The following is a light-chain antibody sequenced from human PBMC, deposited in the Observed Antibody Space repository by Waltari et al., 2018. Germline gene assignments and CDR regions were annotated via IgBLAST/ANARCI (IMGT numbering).Light chain of an antibody. CDR1: QSISTY. J-gene: IGKJ1*01. CDR2: AAS. Sequence: DIQMTQSPSSLSASVGDRVTITCRASQSISTYLSWYQQKTGKAPKLLIYAASGLQSGVPSRFSGSGSGTDFTLTISSLQPEDSATHSCQQGYDTPWTFGQGTKVEI. CDR3: QQGYDTPWT. V-gene: IGKV1-39*01.